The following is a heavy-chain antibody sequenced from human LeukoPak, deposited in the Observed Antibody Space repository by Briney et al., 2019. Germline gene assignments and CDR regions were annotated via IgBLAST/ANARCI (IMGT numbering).Heavy chain of an antibody. J-gene: IGHJ6*03. CDR2: INPNSGGT. CDR3: ARANYDILTGEDYYYYMDV. D-gene: IGHD3-9*01. Sequence: ASVKVSCKASGYTFTGYYMHWVRQAPGQGLEWMGWINPNSGGTNYAQKFQGRVTMTRDTSISTAYMELSRLRSDDTAVYYCARANYDILTGEDYYYYMDVWGKGTTVTVSS. V-gene: IGHV1-2*02. CDR1: GYTFTGYY.